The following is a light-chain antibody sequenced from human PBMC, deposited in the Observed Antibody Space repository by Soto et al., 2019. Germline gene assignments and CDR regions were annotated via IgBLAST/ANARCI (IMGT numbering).Light chain of an antibody. CDR3: QQYNNWPALYT. V-gene: IGKV3-15*01. CDR2: GAS. CDR1: QSVSSN. Sequence: EIVMTQSPATLSVSPGERATLSCRASQSVSSNFAWYQQKPGQAPRLLIYGASTRATGIPARLSGSGSGTEFTLTISSLQSEDFAVYYCQQYNNWPALYTFGQGTKLEIK. J-gene: IGKJ2*01.